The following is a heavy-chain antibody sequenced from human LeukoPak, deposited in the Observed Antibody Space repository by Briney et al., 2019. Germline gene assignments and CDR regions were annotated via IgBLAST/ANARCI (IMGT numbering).Heavy chain of an antibody. Sequence: PGGSLRLSCAASGFTFSSYGMHWVRQAPGKGLEWVAVISYDGSNKYYADSVKGRFTISRDNSKNTLYLQMNSLRAEDTAVYYCAKDPGHQSSGWPDAFDIWGQGTMVTVSS. D-gene: IGHD6-19*01. CDR1: GFTFSSYG. CDR2: ISYDGSNK. J-gene: IGHJ3*02. V-gene: IGHV3-30*18. CDR3: AKDPGHQSSGWPDAFDI.